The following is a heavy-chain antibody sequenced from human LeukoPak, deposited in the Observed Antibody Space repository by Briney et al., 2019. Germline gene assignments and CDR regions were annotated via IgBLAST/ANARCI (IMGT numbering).Heavy chain of an antibody. CDR3: ARLENPSGYWD. D-gene: IGHD3-22*01. Sequence: PGGSLRLSCAPSGSTVITNSMNWVRQAPGKGLEWVSVVYSGGSTFYADSVKGRFTISRDNSKNTLYLQMNSLTAEDTAVYYCARLENPSGYWDWGQGTLVTVSS. CDR2: VYSGGST. CDR1: GSTVITNS. V-gene: IGHV3-53*01. J-gene: IGHJ4*02.